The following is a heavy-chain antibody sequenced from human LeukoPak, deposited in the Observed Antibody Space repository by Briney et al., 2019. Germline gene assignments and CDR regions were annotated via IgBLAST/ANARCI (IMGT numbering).Heavy chain of an antibody. CDR1: GFTFRSYS. D-gene: IGHD2-8*01. CDR2: ICSTSRCI. J-gene: IGHJ4*02. V-gene: IGHV3-21*01. Sequence: GGSLRLSCAASGFTFRSYSMNWVRQAPGKGLEWVSSICSTSRCIFYADSVKGRFTISRDNAKSSLYLQMNDLRAEDTAVYYCARDLGYCTNGVCHTRFDYWGQGTLVAVSS. CDR3: ARDLGYCTNGVCHTRFDY.